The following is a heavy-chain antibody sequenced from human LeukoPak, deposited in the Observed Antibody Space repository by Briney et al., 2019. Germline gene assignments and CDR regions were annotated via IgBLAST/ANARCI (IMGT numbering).Heavy chain of an antibody. CDR1: GYTFTSYY. D-gene: IGHD3-22*01. V-gene: IGHV1-46*01. J-gene: IGHJ4*02. CDR2: INPSGGST. CDR3: ARNLVGDSSGYYIGY. Sequence: ASVKVSCKASGYTFTSYYMHGVRQAPGQGLEWMGIINPSGGSTSYAQKFQGRVTMTRDTSTSTVYMELSSLRSEDTAVYYCARNLVGDSSGYYIGYWGQGTLVTVSS.